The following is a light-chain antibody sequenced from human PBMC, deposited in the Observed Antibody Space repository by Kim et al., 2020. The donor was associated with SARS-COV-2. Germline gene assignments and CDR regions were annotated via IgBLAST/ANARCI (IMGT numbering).Light chain of an antibody. CDR3: QQYNNWPYT. J-gene: IGKJ2*01. V-gene: IGKV3-15*01. CDR2: GAS. Sequence: ETAMTQSPATRSVSPGERATLSCRASQSVSSNLAWYQQKPGQAPRLFIYGASTRATGIPARFSASGSGTEFTLTISSLQSEDFAVYYCQQYNNWPYTFGQGTKLEI. CDR1: QSVSSN.